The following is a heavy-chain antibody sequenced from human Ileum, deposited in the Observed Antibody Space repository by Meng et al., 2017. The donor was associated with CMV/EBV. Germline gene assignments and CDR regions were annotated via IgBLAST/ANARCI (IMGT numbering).Heavy chain of an antibody. CDR1: GFTFSDSS. J-gene: IGHJ4*02. Sequence: VESGGALVQPGGSLKLSCAAPGFTFSDSSMHWVRQASGKGLEWIGRIRSKANSYATSYAASLQGRFTISRDDSKNMMYLQMNSLKTEDTAVYYCRGTGTPQDFLDYWGQGTLVTVSS. V-gene: IGHV3-73*02. D-gene: IGHD1-7*01. CDR3: RGTGTPQDFLDY. CDR2: IRSKANSYAT.